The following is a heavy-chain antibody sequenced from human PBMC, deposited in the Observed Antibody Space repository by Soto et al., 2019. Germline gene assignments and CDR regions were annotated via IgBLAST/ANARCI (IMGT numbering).Heavy chain of an antibody. CDR3: ARRWQHVDYYGMDV. Sequence: GESLKISCEGSGYTFITYYIAWVRQKPGKGLEWMGIIYPGDSDTRYSPSFQGQVTISADKSISTAYLQWSSLKASDTAMYYCARRWQHVDYYGMDVWGQGTTVTVSS. CDR1: GYTFITYY. CDR2: IYPGDSDT. J-gene: IGHJ6*02. V-gene: IGHV5-51*01. D-gene: IGHD6-6*01.